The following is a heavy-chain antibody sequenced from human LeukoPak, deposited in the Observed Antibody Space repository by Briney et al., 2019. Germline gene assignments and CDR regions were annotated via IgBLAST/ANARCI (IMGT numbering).Heavy chain of an antibody. CDR2: IYYSGRT. CDR1: GGSISSTSYY. CDR3: ASLFYSNYGDY. V-gene: IGHV4-39*01. Sequence: SETLSLTCTVSGGSISSTSYYWGWIRQPPGKGLEWIGSIYYSGRTYFNPSLKSRVTISVDTSKNQFSLKVSSVTAADTAMYYCASLFYSNYGDYWGQGTLVTVSS. J-gene: IGHJ4*02. D-gene: IGHD4-11*01.